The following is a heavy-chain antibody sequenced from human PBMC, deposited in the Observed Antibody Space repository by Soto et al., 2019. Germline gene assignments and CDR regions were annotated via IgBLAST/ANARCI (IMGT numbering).Heavy chain of an antibody. D-gene: IGHD1-7*01. V-gene: IGHV4-59*08. CDR2: IYYSGST. J-gene: IGHJ5*02. Sequence: SETLSLTCTVSGGSISSYYWSWIRQPPGKGLEWIGYIYYSGSTNYNPSLNSRVTISADTPKNQFSLKLNSVTAADTAVYYCARQERLNWDYAWIDPWGQGTLVTVSS. CDR1: GGSISSYY. CDR3: ARQERLNWDYAWIDP.